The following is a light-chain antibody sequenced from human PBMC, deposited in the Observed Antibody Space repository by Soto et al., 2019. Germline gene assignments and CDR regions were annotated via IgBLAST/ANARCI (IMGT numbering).Light chain of an antibody. V-gene: IGLV2-23*03. CDR1: SSDVGSYNL. Sequence: QSALTQPASVSGSPGQSITISCTGTSSDVGSYNLVSWYQQHPGKAPKLMIYEGSKRPSGVSNHFSGSKSGDTASLTISGLQAEDEADYYCCSYAGSSTFVFGGGTKLTVL. CDR2: EGS. CDR3: CSYAGSSTFV. J-gene: IGLJ3*02.